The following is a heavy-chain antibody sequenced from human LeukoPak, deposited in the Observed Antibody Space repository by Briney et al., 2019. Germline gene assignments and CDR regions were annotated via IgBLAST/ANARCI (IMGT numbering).Heavy chain of an antibody. V-gene: IGHV3-7*01. CDR1: GFTFGDTW. D-gene: IGHD1-26*01. J-gene: IGHJ4*02. Sequence: GGSLRLSCAASGFTFGDTWMNWVRQVPGQGLEWVANIKQEGSEKFYVASVKGRFTISRDNAKNSLYLQMNSLRAEDTAVYYCARFSGSNLFAYWGQGTLVTVSS. CDR3: ARFSGSNLFAY. CDR2: IKQEGSEK.